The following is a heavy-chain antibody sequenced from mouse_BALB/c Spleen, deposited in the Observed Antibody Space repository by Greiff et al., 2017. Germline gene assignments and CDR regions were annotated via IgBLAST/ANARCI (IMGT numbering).Heavy chain of an antibody. CDR1: GFTFSNYW. V-gene: IGHV6-6*02. D-gene: IGHD2-2*01. J-gene: IGHJ2*01. CDR2: IRLKSNNYAT. CDR3: TRPIYYGYDGEYYFDY. Sequence: DVMLVESGGGLVQPGGSMKLSCVASGFTFSNYWMNWVRQSPEKGLEWVAEIRLKSNNYATHYAESVKGRFTISRDDSKSSVYLQMNNLRAEDTGIYYCTRPIYYGYDGEYYFDYWGQGTTLTVSS.